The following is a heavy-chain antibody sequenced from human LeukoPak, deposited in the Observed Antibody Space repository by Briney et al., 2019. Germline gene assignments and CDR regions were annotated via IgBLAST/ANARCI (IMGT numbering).Heavy chain of an antibody. J-gene: IGHJ5*02. CDR1: GGSISSNNYY. Sequence: SETLSLTCTVSGGSISSNNYYWGWIRQPPGRGLEWIASINDSGSTYCNPSLKSRVTMSVDTSKNQFSLRLSSVTAADTAMYYCVRDDFGDYTRRFDPWGQGTLVTVSS. D-gene: IGHD4-17*01. CDR2: INDSGST. V-gene: IGHV4-39*07. CDR3: VRDDFGDYTRRFDP.